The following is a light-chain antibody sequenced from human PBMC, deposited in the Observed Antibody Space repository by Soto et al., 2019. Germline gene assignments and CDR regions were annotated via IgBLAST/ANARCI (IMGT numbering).Light chain of an antibody. CDR2: KAS. CDR3: QHYNSYSEA. J-gene: IGKJ1*01. V-gene: IGKV1-5*03. CDR1: QTISSW. Sequence: DIQMTQSPSTLSGSVGDRVTVTSRASQTISSWLAWYQQKPGKAPKLLIYKASTLKGGVRSRFSGSGSGTEFTLTISSLQPDDFATYYCQHYNSYSEAFGQGTKVDIK.